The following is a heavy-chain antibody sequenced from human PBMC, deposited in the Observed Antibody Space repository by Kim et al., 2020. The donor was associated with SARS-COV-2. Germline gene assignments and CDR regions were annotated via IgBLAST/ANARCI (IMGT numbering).Heavy chain of an antibody. V-gene: IGHV3-11*03. J-gene: IGHJ6*02. Sequence: KGRFTSSRDNAKNSLYLQMNSLRAEDTAVYYCARNQILYGYQIYYYYGMDVWGLGTTVTVSS. D-gene: IGHD3-9*01. CDR3: ARNQILYGYQIYYYYGMDV.